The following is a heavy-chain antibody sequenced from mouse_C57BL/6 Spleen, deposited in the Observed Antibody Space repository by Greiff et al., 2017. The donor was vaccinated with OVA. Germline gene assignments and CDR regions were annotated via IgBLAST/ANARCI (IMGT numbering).Heavy chain of an antibody. J-gene: IGHJ2*01. CDR1: GFSFNTYA. CDR2: IRSKSNNYAT. Sequence: EVKLVESGGGLVQPKGSLKLSCAASGFSFNTYAMNWVRQAPGQGLEWVARIRSKSNNYATYYADSVKDRFTISRDDSESMLYLQKDNLKTEDTAMYYCLRHNFDYWGQGTTLTVSS. CDR3: LRHNFDY. V-gene: IGHV10-1*01.